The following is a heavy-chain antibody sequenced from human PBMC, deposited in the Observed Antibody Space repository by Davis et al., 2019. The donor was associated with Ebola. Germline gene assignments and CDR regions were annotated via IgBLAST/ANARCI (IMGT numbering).Heavy chain of an antibody. CDR2: IWYDGSNK. Sequence: GESLKISCAASGFTFSGSAMHWVRQAPGKGLEWVAVIWYDGSNKYYADSVKGRFTISRDNSKNTLYLQMNSLRAEDTAVYYCARGGYCSGGSCHNWFDPWGQGTLVTVSS. J-gene: IGHJ5*02. D-gene: IGHD2-15*01. CDR3: ARGGYCSGGSCHNWFDP. CDR1: GFTFSGSA. V-gene: IGHV3-33*08.